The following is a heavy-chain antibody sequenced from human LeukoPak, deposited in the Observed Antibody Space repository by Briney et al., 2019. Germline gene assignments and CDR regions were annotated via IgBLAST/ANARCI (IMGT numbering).Heavy chain of an antibody. Sequence: GGSLRLSCAASGFTFSSYAMHWVRQAPGKGLEWVAVISYDGSSKYYADSVKGRFTISRDNAKNSLYLQMNSLRAEDTAVYYCARVNIVVVPAASYYYYYYMDVWGKGTTVTVSS. CDR3: ARVNIVVVPAASYYYYYYMDV. CDR2: ISYDGSSK. CDR1: GFTFSSYA. J-gene: IGHJ6*03. D-gene: IGHD2-2*01. V-gene: IGHV3-30-3*01.